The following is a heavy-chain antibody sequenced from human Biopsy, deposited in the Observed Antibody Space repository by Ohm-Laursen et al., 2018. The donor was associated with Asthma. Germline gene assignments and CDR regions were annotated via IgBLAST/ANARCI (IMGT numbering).Heavy chain of an antibody. CDR1: GFAFRSHA. V-gene: IGHV3-30*18. J-gene: IGHJ3*02. CDR3: AKERYYDFWSGYPI. Sequence: SLRLSCAASGFAFRSHAMPWVRQAPGKGLEWVAVMSFVGRQTYYAASVKGRFTISRDNSKNTLYLQMNSLRAEDTAVYFCAKERYYDFWSGYPIWGQGTMVTVSS. D-gene: IGHD3-3*01. CDR2: MSFVGRQT.